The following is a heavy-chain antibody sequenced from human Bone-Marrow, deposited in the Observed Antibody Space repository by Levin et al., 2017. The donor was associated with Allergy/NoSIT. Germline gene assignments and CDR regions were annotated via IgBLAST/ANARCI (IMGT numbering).Heavy chain of an antibody. CDR3: ARCRYCGSSRYMDV. V-gene: IGHV3-74*01. J-gene: IGHJ6*03. CDR1: GFTFSSYW. Sequence: GGSLRLSCAASGFTFSSYWMHWVRQAPGKGLVWVSHIDTDGSSTTYADSVKGRFTISRDNAKNTLYLHMNSLRAEDTAVYYCARCRYCGSSRYMDVWGQGTTVTVSS. CDR2: IDTDGSST. D-gene: IGHD2-2*01.